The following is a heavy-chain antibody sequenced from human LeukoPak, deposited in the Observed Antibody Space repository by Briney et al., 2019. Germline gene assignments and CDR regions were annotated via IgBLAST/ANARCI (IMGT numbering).Heavy chain of an antibody. CDR2: IIPILGIA. V-gene: IGHV1-69*04. J-gene: IGHJ4*02. Sequence: SVKVSCKASGGTFSSYAISWVRQAPGQGLEWMGRIIPILGIANYAQKFQGRVTITADKSTSTAYMELSSLRSEDTAVYYCARDMKRDIAAAGILVYWGQGTLVTVSP. D-gene: IGHD6-13*01. CDR1: GGTFSSYA. CDR3: ARDMKRDIAAAGILVY.